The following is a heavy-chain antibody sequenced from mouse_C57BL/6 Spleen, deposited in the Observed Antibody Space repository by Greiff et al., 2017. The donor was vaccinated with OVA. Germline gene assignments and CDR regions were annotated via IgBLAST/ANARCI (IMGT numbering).Heavy chain of an antibody. CDR2: IHPSDSDT. J-gene: IGHJ3*01. D-gene: IGHD2-2*01. CDR1: GSTFPSYG. V-gene: IGHV1-74*01. CDR3: AINYYGYDGFAY. Sequence: QVQLQQPGAELVKPGASVKVSCKASGSTFPSYGMHGVKQRPGQGLEWIGRIHPSDSDTNYNQKFKGKATLTVDKSSSTAYMQLSSLTSEDSAVYYCAINYYGYDGFAYWGQGTLVTVSA.